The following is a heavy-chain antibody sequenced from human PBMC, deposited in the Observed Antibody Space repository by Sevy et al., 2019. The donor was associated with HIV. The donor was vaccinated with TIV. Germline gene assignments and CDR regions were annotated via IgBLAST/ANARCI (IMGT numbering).Heavy chain of an antibody. CDR1: GGSISSSSYY. CDR3: ARSGYSSGWRYYYYYYGMDV. Sequence: SETLSLTCTVSGGSISSSSYYWGWIRQPPGKGLEWIGSIYYSGSTYYNPSLKSRVTISVDTSKNQFSLKLSSVTAADTAVYYCARSGYSSGWRYYYYYYGMDVSGQGTSVTVSS. CDR2: IYYSGST. J-gene: IGHJ6*02. D-gene: IGHD6-19*01. V-gene: IGHV4-39*01.